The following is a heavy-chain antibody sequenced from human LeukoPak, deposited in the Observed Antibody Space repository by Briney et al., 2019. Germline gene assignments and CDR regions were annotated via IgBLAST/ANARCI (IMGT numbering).Heavy chain of an antibody. CDR3: ARGPQWEPFDY. Sequence: GGSLRLSCAASGFTFSSYWMHWARQAPGKGLVWVSRINSDGSSTSYADSVKGRFTISRDNAKNTLYLQMNSLRAEDTAVYYCARGPQWEPFDYWGQGTLVTVSS. CDR1: GFTFSSYW. V-gene: IGHV3-74*01. CDR2: INSDGSST. D-gene: IGHD1-26*01. J-gene: IGHJ4*02.